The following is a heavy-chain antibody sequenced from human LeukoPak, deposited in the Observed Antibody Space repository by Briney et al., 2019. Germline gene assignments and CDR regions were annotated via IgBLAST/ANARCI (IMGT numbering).Heavy chain of an antibody. J-gene: IGHJ4*02. CDR2: IWYDGSNK. V-gene: IGHV3-33*01. CDR1: GFAFSSYS. Sequence: PGGSLRLSCAASGFAFSSYSMHWVRQAPGKGLEWVAVIWYDGSNKYYADSVKGRFTISRDNSKNTLYLQMNSLRAEDTAVYYCARDTRETPFDYWGQGTLVTVSS. CDR3: ARDTRETPFDY. D-gene: IGHD5-24*01.